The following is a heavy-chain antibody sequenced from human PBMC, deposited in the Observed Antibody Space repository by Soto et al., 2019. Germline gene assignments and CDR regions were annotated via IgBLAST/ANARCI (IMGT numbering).Heavy chain of an antibody. D-gene: IGHD3-22*01. Sequence: ASVKVSCKASGYTFTSYYMHRVRQAPGQGLEWMGIINPSGGSTSYAQKFQGRVTMTRDTSTSTVYMELSSLRSEDTAVYYCARGGATYYYDSSGYSFDYWGQGTLVTVSS. V-gene: IGHV1-46*01. CDR3: ARGGATYYYDSSGYSFDY. CDR2: INPSGGST. CDR1: GYTFTSYY. J-gene: IGHJ4*02.